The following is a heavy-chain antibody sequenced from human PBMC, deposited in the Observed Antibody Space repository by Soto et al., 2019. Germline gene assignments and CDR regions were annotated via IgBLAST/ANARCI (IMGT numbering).Heavy chain of an antibody. CDR3: ARSSGWYQNWFDP. J-gene: IGHJ5*02. V-gene: IGHV4-61*01. Sequence: SETLSLTCTVSGGPVSSGSYYWSWIRQPPGKGLEWIGYIYYSGSTNYNPSLKSRVTISVDTSKNQFSLKLSSVTAADTAVYYCARSSGWYQNWFDPWGQGTLVTVSS. D-gene: IGHD6-19*01. CDR1: GGPVSSGSYY. CDR2: IYYSGST.